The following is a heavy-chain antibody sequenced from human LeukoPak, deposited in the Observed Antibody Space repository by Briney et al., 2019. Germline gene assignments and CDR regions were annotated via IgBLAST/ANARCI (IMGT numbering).Heavy chain of an antibody. CDR2: IYYSGST. Sequence: SETLSLTCTGSSGSISSYYWSWIRQPPGKGLEWIGYIYYSGSTNYNPSLKSRVTISVDTSKNQFSLKLSSVTAADTAVYYRARLSMEYSYGFTYYYYYYMDVWGKGTTVTVSS. CDR1: SGSISSYY. J-gene: IGHJ6*03. D-gene: IGHD5-18*01. V-gene: IGHV4-59*01. CDR3: ARLSMEYSYGFTYYYYYYMDV.